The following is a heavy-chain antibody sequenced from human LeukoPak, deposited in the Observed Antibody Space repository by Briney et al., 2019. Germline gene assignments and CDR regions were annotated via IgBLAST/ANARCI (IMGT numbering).Heavy chain of an antibody. CDR2: IAYDGSNK. CDR1: GFTFISSY. CDR3: AKQRAPTYYFDY. D-gene: IGHD2-15*01. V-gene: IGHV3-30*18. J-gene: IGHJ4*02. Sequence: PGGSLRLSCAGSGFTFISSYMHLGVQAPGKGLEWVALIAYDGSNKYYADSVKGRFTISRDNSKNTLYLQMDSLRAEDTAVYYSAKQRAPTYYFDYWGQGTLVTVSS.